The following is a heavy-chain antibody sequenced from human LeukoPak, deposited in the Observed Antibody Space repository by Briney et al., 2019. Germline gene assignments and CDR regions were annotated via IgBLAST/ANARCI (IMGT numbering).Heavy chain of an antibody. CDR3: AKESEYCSSTSCYVGWFDP. Sequence: GGSLRLSCAASGFTFSSYAMSWVRQAPGKGLEWVSAISGSGGSTYYADSVKGRFTISRGNSKNTLYLQMNSLRAEDTAVYYCAKESEYCSSTSCYVGWFDPWGQGTLVTVSS. D-gene: IGHD2-2*01. J-gene: IGHJ5*02. CDR2: ISGSGGST. V-gene: IGHV3-23*01. CDR1: GFTFSSYA.